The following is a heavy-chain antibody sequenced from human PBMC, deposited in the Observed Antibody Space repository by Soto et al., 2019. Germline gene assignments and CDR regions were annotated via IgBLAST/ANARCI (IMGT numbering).Heavy chain of an antibody. Sequence: PSETLSLTCTVSGGSTSSYYWSWLRQPAGKGLEWTGRIYTSGSTNYNPSLKSRVTMSVDTSKNQFSLKLSSVTAADTAVYYGAREISIAVAGRDYFDYWGQGTLVTVSS. D-gene: IGHD6-19*01. CDR2: IYTSGST. V-gene: IGHV4-4*07. J-gene: IGHJ4*02. CDR3: AREISIAVAGRDYFDY. CDR1: GGSTSSYY.